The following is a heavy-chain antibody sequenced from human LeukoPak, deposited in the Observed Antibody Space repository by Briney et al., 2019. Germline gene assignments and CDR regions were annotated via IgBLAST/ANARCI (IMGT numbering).Heavy chain of an antibody. J-gene: IGHJ4*02. CDR2: ISYGGRNM. V-gene: IGHV3-30*03. Sequence: GGSLRLSCGASGFTFSSYGMHWVRQAPGKGLEWVAVISYGGRNMYYIDSVKGRFTISRDNSKNTLYLQMNTLRAEDTAVYYCARDLAYYYDRNYDWGQGTLVTVSS. D-gene: IGHD3-22*01. CDR3: ARDLAYYYDRNYD. CDR1: GFTFSSYG.